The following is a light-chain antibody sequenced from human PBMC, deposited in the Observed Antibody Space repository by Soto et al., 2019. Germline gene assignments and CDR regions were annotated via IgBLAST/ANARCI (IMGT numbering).Light chain of an antibody. V-gene: IGKV1-12*01. J-gene: IGKJ4*01. CDR3: QQANSFPLT. Sequence: DLQMTQSPSSVSASVGDRVTITCRASQGIRSWLAWYQQKPGKAPTLLIYAASSLQSGVPSRFSGSGSGTDFPLPISSLQPEDFATYFCQQANSFPLTFGGGTKVEIK. CDR1: QGIRSW. CDR2: AAS.